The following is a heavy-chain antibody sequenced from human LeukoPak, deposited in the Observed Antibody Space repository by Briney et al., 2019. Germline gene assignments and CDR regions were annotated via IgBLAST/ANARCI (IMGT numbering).Heavy chain of an antibody. V-gene: IGHV4-39*01. D-gene: IGHD3-10*01. CDR3: ARGLSGIQGGFDY. CDR2: LFSTGIT. CDR1: GGSVSSSNYH. J-gene: IGHJ4*02. Sequence: PSETLSLTCSVSGGSVSSSNYHWAWIRQSPGMGLEWIGTLFSTGITSQNPDPSLRSRVTLSVDTSRNQLSLELRSLTAADTAVYYCARGLSGIQGGFDYWGQGTLVTVSS.